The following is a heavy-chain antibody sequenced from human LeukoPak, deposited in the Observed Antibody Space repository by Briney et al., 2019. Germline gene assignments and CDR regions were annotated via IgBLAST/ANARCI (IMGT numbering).Heavy chain of an antibody. D-gene: IGHD3-10*01. CDR1: GFTFSSFA. V-gene: IGHV3-23*01. CDR3: AKDLGLLWFGELLSPGDGIDY. Sequence: PGGSLRLSCAASGFTFSSFAMSWVRQAPGKGLEWVSAISGSGGSTYYADSVKGRFTISRDNSMNTLYLQMNSLRAEDTAVYYCAKDLGLLWFGELLSPGDGIDYWGQGTLVTVSS. CDR2: ISGSGGST. J-gene: IGHJ4*02.